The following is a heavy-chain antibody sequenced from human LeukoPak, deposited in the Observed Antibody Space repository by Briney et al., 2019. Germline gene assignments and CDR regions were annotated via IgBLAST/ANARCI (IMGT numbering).Heavy chain of an antibody. CDR1: GYSFTNYW. CDR3: ARHPSYTSGWPLDY. V-gene: IGHV5-51*01. CDR2: IYLGDSDT. Sequence: GESLKISCQGSGYSFTNYWIGWVRQMPGKGLEWMGIIYLGDSDTRYSPSFQGQVTIPADKSISTAYLQWSSLKASDTAIYYCARHPSYTSGWPLDYWGQGTLVTVSS. D-gene: IGHD6-19*01. J-gene: IGHJ4*02.